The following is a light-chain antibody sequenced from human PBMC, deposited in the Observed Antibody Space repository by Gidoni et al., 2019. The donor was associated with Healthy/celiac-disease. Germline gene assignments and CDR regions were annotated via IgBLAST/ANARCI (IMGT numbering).Light chain of an antibody. CDR2: YDS. V-gene: IGLV3-21*04. Sequence: SYVLTQPPSVSVAPGKTARITCGGHNIGSKSVNWYHQKPGHAPVLVIYYDSDRPSGIPERFSGSNSGNTATLTISRVEAGDEADYYCQVWDSSSDHVVFGGGTKLTVL. CDR3: QVWDSSSDHVV. CDR1: NIGSKS. J-gene: IGLJ2*01.